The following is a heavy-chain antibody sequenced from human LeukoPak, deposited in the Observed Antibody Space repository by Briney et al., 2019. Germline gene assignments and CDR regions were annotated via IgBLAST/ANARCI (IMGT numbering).Heavy chain of an antibody. J-gene: IGHJ3*02. CDR2: IYTSGST. CDR3: ARVPTPLRFLEWPSADVFDI. Sequence: PSETLSLTCTVSGGSISSGSYYWSWIRQPAGKGLEWIGRIYTSGSTNYNPSLKSRVTISVDTSKNQFSLKLSSVTAADTAVYYCARVPTPLRFLEWPSADVFDIWGQGTMVTVSS. D-gene: IGHD3-3*01. CDR1: GGSISSGSYY. V-gene: IGHV4-61*02.